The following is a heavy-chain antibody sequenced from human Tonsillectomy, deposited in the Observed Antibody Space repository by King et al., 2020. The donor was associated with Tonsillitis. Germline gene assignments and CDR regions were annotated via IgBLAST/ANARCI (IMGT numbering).Heavy chain of an antibody. CDR2: IHNSGST. Sequence: QLQESGPRLVKPSETLSLTCIVSGGSISSSTNYYWGWIRHPPGKGLEWMGSIHNSGSTYYTPSLKSRLTISVDTAQNQFSLRLRSVTAADTAVYYCASYGDFWVGYNGNHGMDVWGQGTTVTVSS. CDR1: GGSISSSTNYY. D-gene: IGHD3-3*01. V-gene: IGHV4-39*07. CDR3: ASYGDFWVGYNGNHGMDV. J-gene: IGHJ6*02.